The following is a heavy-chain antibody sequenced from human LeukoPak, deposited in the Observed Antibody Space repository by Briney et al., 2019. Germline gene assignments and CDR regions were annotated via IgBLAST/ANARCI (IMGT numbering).Heavy chain of an antibody. J-gene: IGHJ6*02. D-gene: IGHD3-10*01. CDR1: GYTFTSYA. CDR2: ISSYYGGT. Sequence: ASVKVSCKASGYTFTSYAIAWVRQAPGQGLEWMGWISSYYGGTNYAQKFRGRVTMTTDTSTNTGYMELRSLRSDDTAVYFCARDQLRYYGSNNYYSDMDFWGQGTTVTVSS. CDR3: ARDQLRYYGSNNYYSDMDF. V-gene: IGHV1-18*01.